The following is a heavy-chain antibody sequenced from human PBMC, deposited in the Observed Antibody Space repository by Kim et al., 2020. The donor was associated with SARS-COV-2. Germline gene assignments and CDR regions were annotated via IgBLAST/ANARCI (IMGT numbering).Heavy chain of an antibody. V-gene: IGHV3-7*01. J-gene: IGHJ4*02. Sequence: GGSLRLSCAASGFTISSYWMTWVRQAPGKGLEWVASINQDGGEKNYVDSVQGRFTISRDNAKNSLYLQMNSLRAEDTAVYYCARSTVPAAYDYGGQGTL. CDR1: GFTISSYW. D-gene: IGHD2-2*01. CDR2: INQDGGEK. CDR3: ARSTVPAAYDY.